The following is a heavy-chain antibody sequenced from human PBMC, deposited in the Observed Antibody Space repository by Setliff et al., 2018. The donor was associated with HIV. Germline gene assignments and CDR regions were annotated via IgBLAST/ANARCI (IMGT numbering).Heavy chain of an antibody. CDR1: SDSISPYY. CDR3: ARSRSDASRYYGSGNRFDP. Sequence: ASETLSLTCTVSSDSISPYYWSWIRQPAGKGLEWIGRIYITGSTSYNPSLKSRVTISIDTSKNQFSLKLSSVTAADTAVYYCARSRSDASRYYGSGNRFDPWGQGALVTVSS. CDR2: IYITGST. J-gene: IGHJ5*02. V-gene: IGHV4-4*07. D-gene: IGHD3-10*01.